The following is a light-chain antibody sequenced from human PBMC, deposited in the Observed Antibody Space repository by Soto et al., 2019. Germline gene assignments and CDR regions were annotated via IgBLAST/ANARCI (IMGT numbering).Light chain of an antibody. CDR2: LVS. CDR3: CSYAGSYIYV. CDR1: SSDVGNYNY. Sequence: QAVVTQPRSVSGSPGQSVTISCTGTSSDVGNYNYVSWYQQHPGKAPKLMIYLVSKRPSGVPDRFSGSKSGNTASLTITGLQAEDEADYYCCSYAGSYIYVFGTGTKLTVL. J-gene: IGLJ1*01. V-gene: IGLV2-11*01.